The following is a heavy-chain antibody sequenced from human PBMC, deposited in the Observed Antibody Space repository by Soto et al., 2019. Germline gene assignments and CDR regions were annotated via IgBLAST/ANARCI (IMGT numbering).Heavy chain of an antibody. V-gene: IGHV5-51*01. CDR2: IYPGDSDT. CDR1: GYSLTSYL. D-gene: IGHD5-18*01. CDR3: VILKDGYKIADY. J-gene: IGHJ4*02. Sequence: GESRKISCNGSGYSLTSYLIGLFRQMPGKGLEWMGIIYPGDSDTRYSPSFQGQVTISADKSISTAYLQWSSLTASDTAMYYCVILKDGYKIADYWGQGNLVTVS.